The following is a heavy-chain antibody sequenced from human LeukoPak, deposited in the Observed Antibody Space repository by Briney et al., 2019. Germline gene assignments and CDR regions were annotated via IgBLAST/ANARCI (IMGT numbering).Heavy chain of an antibody. CDR2: INHSGST. CDR3: ARGGPGGRYFPWVGGWFDP. V-gene: IGHV4-34*01. J-gene: IGHJ5*02. D-gene: IGHD6-19*01. Sequence: SETLSLTCAVYGGSFSGYYWSWIRQPPGKGLEWIGEINHSGSTNYNPSLKSRVTISVDTSKNQFSLKLSSVTAADTAVYYCARGGPGGRYFPWVGGWFDPWGQGTLVTVSS. CDR1: GGSFSGYY.